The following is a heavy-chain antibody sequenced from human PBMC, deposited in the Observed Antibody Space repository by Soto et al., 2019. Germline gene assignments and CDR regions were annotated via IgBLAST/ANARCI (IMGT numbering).Heavy chain of an antibody. V-gene: IGHV5-51*01. Sequence: PGESLKISCKGSGYSFTSYWIGWVRQMPGKGLEWMGIIYPGDSDTRYSPSFQGQVTISADKSISTAYLQWSSLKASDTAMYYCAIYTWGSVVVPAAMGNWFDPWGQRTLVTVSS. CDR3: AIYTWGSVVVPAAMGNWFDP. CDR1: GYSFTSYW. CDR2: IYPGDSDT. J-gene: IGHJ5*02. D-gene: IGHD2-2*01.